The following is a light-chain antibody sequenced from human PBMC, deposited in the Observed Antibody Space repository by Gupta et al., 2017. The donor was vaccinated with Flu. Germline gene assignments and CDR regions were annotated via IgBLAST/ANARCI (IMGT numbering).Light chain of an antibody. CDR2: SNN. V-gene: IGLV1-44*01. CDR1: SSNIGSNT. CDR3: AAWDDSRNGVV. J-gene: IGLJ2*01. Sequence: QSVLPQPPSASGTPGQRVTISCSGSSSNIGSNTVNWYQQRPGTAPKLLIYSNNQRPSGVPDRFSGSKYGTSASLAISGLQAEDEADYYCAAWDDSRNGVVFGGGTKLTVL.